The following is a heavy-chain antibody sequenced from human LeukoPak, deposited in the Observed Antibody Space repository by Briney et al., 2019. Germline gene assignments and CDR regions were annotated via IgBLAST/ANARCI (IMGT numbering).Heavy chain of an antibody. J-gene: IGHJ4*02. CDR1: GFTFSSYA. D-gene: IGHD6-19*01. Sequence: PGGSLRLSCAASGFTFSSYAMSWVRQAPGKGVEWVSAISGSGGSTYYADSVKGRFTISRDNSKNTLYLQMNSLRAEDTAFYYCAKVPLSAGGWYEYWGQGTLVTVSS. CDR3: AKVPLSAGGWYEY. CDR2: ISGSGGST. V-gene: IGHV3-23*01.